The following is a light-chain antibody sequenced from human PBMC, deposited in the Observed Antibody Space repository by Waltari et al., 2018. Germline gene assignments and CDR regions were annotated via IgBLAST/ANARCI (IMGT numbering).Light chain of an antibody. V-gene: IGKV2-28*01. Sequence: DIVMTQSPLSLPVTPGEPASISCRSSQSLLHTNGFHYLGWYLQRQGQSPQLLIYLGTNRASGVPDRFSGSRSGTDFTLKISSVEAEDVGVYYCMQTLQSPVTFGQGTRLEIK. CDR2: LGT. CDR3: MQTLQSPVT. J-gene: IGKJ5*01. CDR1: QSLLHTNGFHY.